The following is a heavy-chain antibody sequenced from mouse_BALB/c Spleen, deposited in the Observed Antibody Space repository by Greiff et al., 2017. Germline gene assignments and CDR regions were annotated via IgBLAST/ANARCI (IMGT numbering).Heavy chain of an antibody. CDR3: ARFYYGSRFAMDY. Sequence: VQLQQSGAELVKPGASVKLSCTASGFNIKDTYMHWVKQRPEQGLEWIGRIDPANGNTKYDPKFQGKATITADTSSNTAYLQLSSLTSEDTAVYYCARFYYGSRFAMDYWGQGTSVTVSS. J-gene: IGHJ4*01. D-gene: IGHD1-1*01. CDR2: IDPANGNT. CDR1: GFNIKDTY. V-gene: IGHV14-3*02.